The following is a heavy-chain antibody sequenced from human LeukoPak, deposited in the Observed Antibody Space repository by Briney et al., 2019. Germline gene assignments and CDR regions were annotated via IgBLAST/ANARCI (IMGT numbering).Heavy chain of an antibody. Sequence: PSETLSLTCTVSGGSISSYYWSWIRQPPGEGLEWIGYIYYSGSTNYNPSLKSRVTISVDTSKNQFSLKLSSVTAADTAVYYCARDHCSGGSCYLGWFDPWGQGTLVTVSS. D-gene: IGHD2-15*01. CDR1: GGSISSYY. CDR3: ARDHCSGGSCYLGWFDP. J-gene: IGHJ5*02. V-gene: IGHV4-59*01. CDR2: IYYSGST.